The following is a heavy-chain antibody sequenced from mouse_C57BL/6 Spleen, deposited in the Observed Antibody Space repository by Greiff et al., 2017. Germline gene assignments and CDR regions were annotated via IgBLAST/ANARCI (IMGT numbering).Heavy chain of an antibody. CDR1: GYTFTSYW. D-gene: IGHD4-1*01. CDR2: IHPNSGST. J-gene: IGHJ3*01. V-gene: IGHV1-64*01. Sequence: VQLQQPGAELVKPGASVKLSCKASGYTFTSYWMHWVKQRPGQGLEWIGMIHPNSGSTNYNEKFKSKDTLTVDKSSSTAYMQLSSLTSEDSAVYYCARLDWDAAYWGQGTLVTVSA. CDR3: ARLDWDAAY.